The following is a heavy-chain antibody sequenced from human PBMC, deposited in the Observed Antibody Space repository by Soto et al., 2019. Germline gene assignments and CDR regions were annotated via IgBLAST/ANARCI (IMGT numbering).Heavy chain of an antibody. J-gene: IGHJ4*02. CDR2: IIPILGIA. CDR1: GGTFSSYT. CDR3: ERDKIGSGSYYDDY. D-gene: IGHD3-10*01. Sequence: GASVKVSCKASGGTFSSYTISGVRQAPGQGLEWMGRIIPILGIANYAQKFQGRVTITADKSTSTAYMELSSLRSEDTAVYYCERDKIGSGSYYDDYWGQGNLVTVS. V-gene: IGHV1-69*04.